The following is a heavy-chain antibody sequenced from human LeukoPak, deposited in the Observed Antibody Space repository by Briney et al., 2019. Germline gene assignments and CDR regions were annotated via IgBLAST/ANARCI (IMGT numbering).Heavy chain of an antibody. CDR2: IYNSGST. CDR1: GGSLSNYY. J-gene: IGHJ4*02. V-gene: IGHV4-59*01. CDR3: ARLYSGSYLDY. D-gene: IGHD1-26*01. Sequence: SETLSLTCTVSGGSLSNYYGSWIRQPPGKGLEWIGYIYNSGSTNYNPSLKSRVTISVDTSKSQFSLKLRSVTAADTAVYYCARLYSGSYLDYWGQGTLVTVSS.